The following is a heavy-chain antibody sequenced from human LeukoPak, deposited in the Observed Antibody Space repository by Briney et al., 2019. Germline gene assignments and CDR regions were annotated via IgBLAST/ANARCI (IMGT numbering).Heavy chain of an antibody. CDR1: GGSISSSSYY. J-gene: IGHJ3*02. Sequence: SETLSLTCTVSGGSISSSSYYWGWIRQPPGKGLEWIGSIYYSGSTHYNPSLKSRVTISVDTSKNQFSLKLSSVTAADTAVYYCARYGFKTFDAFDIWGQGTMVTVSS. D-gene: IGHD3-10*01. CDR2: IYYSGST. CDR3: ARYGFKTFDAFDI. V-gene: IGHV4-39*01.